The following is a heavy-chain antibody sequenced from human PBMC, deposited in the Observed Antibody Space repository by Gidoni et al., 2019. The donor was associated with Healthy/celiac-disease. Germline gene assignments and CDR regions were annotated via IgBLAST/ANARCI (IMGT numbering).Heavy chain of an antibody. CDR1: GYTFTGSY. V-gene: IGHV1-2*02. D-gene: IGHD3-16*02. J-gene: IGHJ4*02. CDR3: ARGGPRGFGGVIVITLDY. CDR2: INPNSGGT. Sequence: QVQLVQSGAEVKKPGASVKVSCKASGYTFTGSYMHWVRQAPGQGLVWMGWINPNSGGTNNAKKLQGRVTMTREKTISKAYMELSRLRSDDTAVYYWARGGPRGFGGVIVITLDYWGQGTLVTVSS.